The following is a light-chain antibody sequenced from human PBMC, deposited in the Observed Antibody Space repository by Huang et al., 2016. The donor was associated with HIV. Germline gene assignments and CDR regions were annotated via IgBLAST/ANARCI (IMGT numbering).Light chain of an antibody. Sequence: EIVMTQSPATLSASPGERATLSCRASESIGINLAWYHQKPGQAPRLLIYGASTRATDVPARFRGSGSGTEFTLTVSSLQSEDFAVYYCDQYNNWPFTFGGGTKAEIK. CDR3: DQYNNWPFT. CDR2: GAS. V-gene: IGKV3-15*01. CDR1: ESIGIN. J-gene: IGKJ4*01.